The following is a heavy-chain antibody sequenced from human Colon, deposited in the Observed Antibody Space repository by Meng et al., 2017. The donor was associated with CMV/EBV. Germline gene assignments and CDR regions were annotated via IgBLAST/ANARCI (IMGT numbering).Heavy chain of an antibody. CDR3: ARDRPYAYYYFGLDV. Sequence: SETLSLACTVAGGSISGNYWTWIRQSPGTGLEWIGYIYDSRTTNYSPSLKSRVTMPLDTSKNQFSLKLTSVTAADSAVYYCARDRPYAYYYFGLDVWGPGTTVTVSS. CDR1: GGSISGNY. D-gene: IGHD2-2*01. J-gene: IGHJ6*02. V-gene: IGHV4-59*01. CDR2: IYDSRTT.